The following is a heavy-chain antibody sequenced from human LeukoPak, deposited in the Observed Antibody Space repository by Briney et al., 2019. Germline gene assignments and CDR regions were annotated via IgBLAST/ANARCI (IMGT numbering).Heavy chain of an antibody. V-gene: IGHV4-34*01. CDR1: GGSFSGYY. D-gene: IGHD5-12*01. CDR3: ARHSYSGYDINWFDP. Sequence: PSETLSLTCAVYGGSFSGYYWSWIRQPPGKGLEWIGEINHSGSTNYNPSLKSRVTISVDTSKNQFSLKLSSVTAADTAVYYCARHSYSGYDINWFDPWGQGTLVTVSS. CDR2: INHSGST. J-gene: IGHJ5*02.